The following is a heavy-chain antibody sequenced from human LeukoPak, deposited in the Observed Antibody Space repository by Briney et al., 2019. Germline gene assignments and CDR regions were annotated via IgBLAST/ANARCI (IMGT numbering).Heavy chain of an antibody. J-gene: IGHJ4*02. CDR3: ARDLREDIVVVPAY. CDR2: ISYDGSNK. Sequence: PGRSLRLSCAASGFTFSRYGIHWVRQAPGKGLEWVAVISYDGSNKYYADSVKGRFTISRDNSKNTLYLQMNSLRAEDTAVYYCARDLREDIVVVPAYWGQGTLVTVSS. CDR1: GFTFSRYG. V-gene: IGHV3-30*03. D-gene: IGHD2-2*01.